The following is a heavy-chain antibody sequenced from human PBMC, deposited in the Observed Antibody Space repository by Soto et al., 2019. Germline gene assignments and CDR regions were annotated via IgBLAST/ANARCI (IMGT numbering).Heavy chain of an antibody. CDR1: GFTLSDYY. CDR2: ISSSSSYT. Sequence: GGSLRLSCAASGFTLSDYYMSWIRQAPGKGLEWVSYISSSSSYTNYADSVKGRFTISRDNAKNSLYLQMNSLRAEDTAVYYCARKYSGSYVDYWGQGTLVTVS. J-gene: IGHJ4*02. V-gene: IGHV3-11*06. CDR3: ARKYSGSYVDY. D-gene: IGHD1-26*01.